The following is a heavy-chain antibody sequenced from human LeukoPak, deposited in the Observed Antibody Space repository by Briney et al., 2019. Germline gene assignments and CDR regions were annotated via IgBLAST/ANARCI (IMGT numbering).Heavy chain of an antibody. Sequence: SETLSLTCTVSGGSISNSDYYWDWIRQPPGKGLEWIGEINHSGSTNYNPSLKSRVTISVDTSKNQFSLKLSSVTAADTAVYYCARRGYSYGLYYYYYMDVWGKGTTVTVSS. CDR3: ARRGYSYGLYYYYYMDV. CDR1: GGSISNSDYY. D-gene: IGHD5-18*01. J-gene: IGHJ6*03. V-gene: IGHV4-39*07. CDR2: INHSGST.